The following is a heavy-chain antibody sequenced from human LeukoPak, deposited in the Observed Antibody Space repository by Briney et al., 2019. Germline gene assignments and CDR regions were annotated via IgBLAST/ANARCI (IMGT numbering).Heavy chain of an antibody. CDR2: LSGTSGLI. J-gene: IGHJ3*01. V-gene: IGHV3-23*01. CDR1: GGSISSYY. Sequence: ETLSLTCTVSGGSISSYYWSWIRQPPGKGLEWVSTLSGTSGLIYYADSVKGRFTISRDSSKTTLYLQMNSLRAEDTAVYYCAKGLISGWSGSDAFDVWGQGTMVTVSS. CDR3: AKGLISGWSGSDAFDV. D-gene: IGHD6-19*01.